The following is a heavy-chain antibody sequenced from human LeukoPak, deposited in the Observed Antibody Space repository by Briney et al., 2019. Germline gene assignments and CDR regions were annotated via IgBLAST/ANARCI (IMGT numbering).Heavy chain of an antibody. Sequence: SETLSLTCTVSGGSISSYYWSWIRQPPGKGLEWIGYIYYSGSTNYNPSLKSRVTISVDTSKNQFSLKLSSVTAADTAVYYCARAKTGTGEFDYWGQGTLVTVSS. V-gene: IGHV4-59*08. CDR2: IYYSGST. J-gene: IGHJ4*02. D-gene: IGHD3-10*01. CDR3: ARAKTGTGEFDY. CDR1: GGSISSYY.